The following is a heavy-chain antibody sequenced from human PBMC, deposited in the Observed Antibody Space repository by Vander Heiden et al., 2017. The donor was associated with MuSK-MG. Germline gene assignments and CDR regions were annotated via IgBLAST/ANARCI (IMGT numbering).Heavy chain of an antibody. CDR1: GGSISSYY. D-gene: IGHD4-17*01. J-gene: IGHJ4*02. CDR2: IYYSGST. V-gene: IGHV4-59*08. Sequence: QVQLQESGPGLVKPSETLSLTCTASGGSISSYYWSWIRQPPGKGLEWIGYIYYSGSTNYNPSLKSRVTISVATSKNQFSLKLSSVTAADTAVYYCASTTTVTTRFDYWGQGTLVTVSS. CDR3: ASTTTVTTRFDY.